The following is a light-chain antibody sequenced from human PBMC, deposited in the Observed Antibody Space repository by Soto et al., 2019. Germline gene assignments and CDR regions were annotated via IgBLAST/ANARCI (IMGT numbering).Light chain of an antibody. J-gene: IGKJ5*01. CDR2: DAS. CDR3: QQRSNWPPSIT. CDR1: QSVSSY. Sequence: EIVLTQFPDTLSLSPGERATLSCRASQSVSSYLAWYQQKPGQAPRLLIYDASNRATGIPARFSGSGSGTDFTLTISSLEPEDFAVYYCQQRSNWPPSITFGQGTRLEI. V-gene: IGKV3-11*01.